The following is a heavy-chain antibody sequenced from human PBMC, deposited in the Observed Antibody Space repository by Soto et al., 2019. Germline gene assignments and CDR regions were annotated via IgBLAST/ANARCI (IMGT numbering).Heavy chain of an antibody. J-gene: IGHJ3*02. V-gene: IGHV4-31*03. D-gene: IGHD5-18*01. CDR2: IYYIGST. CDR1: GGSISSGGYY. CDR3: ARVRVEIAMVKYAFDI. Sequence: QVQLQESGPGLVKPSQTLSLTCTVSGGSISSGGYYWSWIRQHPGKGLEWIGYIYYIGSTYYNPSLKSRVTLSVDTSKNQFSRRLSSVTAADTAVYYCARVRVEIAMVKYAFDIWGQGTMVTVSS.